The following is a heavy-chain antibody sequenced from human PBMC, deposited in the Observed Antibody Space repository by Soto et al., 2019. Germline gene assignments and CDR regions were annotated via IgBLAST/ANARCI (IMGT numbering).Heavy chain of an antibody. CDR3: RKSRCYYESIVRTYHLDS. Sequence: GGSLRLSCAASGVTFSSYTMSWVRQAPGKXLEWVSAISGSGGSTYYADSVKGRFTISRDNSKNTLYLQMNSLIAEDTAVYYLRKSRCYYESIVRTYHLDSSVQATLGTV. CDR2: ISGSGGST. J-gene: IGHJ4*02. D-gene: IGHD3-22*01. CDR1: GVTFSSYT. V-gene: IGHV3-23*01.